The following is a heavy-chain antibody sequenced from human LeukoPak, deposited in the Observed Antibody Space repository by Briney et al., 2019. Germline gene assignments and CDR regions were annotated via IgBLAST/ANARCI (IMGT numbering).Heavy chain of an antibody. V-gene: IGHV4-34*01. CDR3: ARGVNSGYFDY. D-gene: IGHD1-26*01. CDR1: GGSFSGYY. CDR2: INHSGSS. J-gene: IGHJ4*02. Sequence: PSETLSLTCAVYGGSFSGYYWNWIRQPPGKGLEWIGEINHSGSSDYNTSLKSRVTISVDTSKNQFSLKLTSVTAADTAVYYCARGVNSGYFDYCGQGTLVTVSS.